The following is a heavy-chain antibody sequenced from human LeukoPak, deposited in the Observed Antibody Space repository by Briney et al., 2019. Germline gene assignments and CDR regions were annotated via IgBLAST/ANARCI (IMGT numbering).Heavy chain of an antibody. D-gene: IGHD3-22*01. Sequence: ASVKVSCKASGYTLTGYYMHGVRQAPGQGLEWMGRINPNSGGINYAQKFQGRVTMTRDTSISTAYKELSRLRSDDTAVYYCANLGDSSGYYRDFDYWGQGTLVTVSS. CDR2: INPNSGGI. V-gene: IGHV1-2*06. CDR3: ANLGDSSGYYRDFDY. CDR1: GYTLTGYY. J-gene: IGHJ4*02.